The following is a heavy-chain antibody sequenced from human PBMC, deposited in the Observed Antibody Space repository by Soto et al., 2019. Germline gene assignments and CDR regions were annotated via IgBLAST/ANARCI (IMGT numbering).Heavy chain of an antibody. CDR3: ASGENGYNKFYFDF. D-gene: IGHD5-12*01. J-gene: IGHJ4*02. CDR1: VVSIISHY. CDR2: IYAGGSK. Sequence: PGWSLRLSCASSVVSIISHYMAWVRQAPGKGLEWISLIYAGGSKFYADSVKGRFTISRDNSKNTLYLQMDSLTAEDTAVYYCASGENGYNKFYFDFWGQGTLVTVSS. V-gene: IGHV3-53*01.